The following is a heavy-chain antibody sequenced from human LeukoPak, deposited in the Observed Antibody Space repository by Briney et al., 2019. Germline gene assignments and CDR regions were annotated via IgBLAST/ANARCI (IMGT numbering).Heavy chain of an antibody. CDR1: GFIFSSYG. CDR3: ARGRNHNYDILTGSPLDAFDI. V-gene: IGHV3-30*03. D-gene: IGHD3-9*01. J-gene: IGHJ3*02. CDR2: ISYDGSNK. Sequence: GGSLRLSCAASGFIFSSYGMHWVRQAPGKGLEWVAVISYDGSNKYYADSVKGRFTISRDNSKNTLYLQMNSLRAEDTAVYYCARGRNHNYDILTGSPLDAFDIWGQGTMVTVSS.